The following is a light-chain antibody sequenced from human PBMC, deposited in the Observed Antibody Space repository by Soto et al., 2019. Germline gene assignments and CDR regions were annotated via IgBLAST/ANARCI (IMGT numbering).Light chain of an antibody. J-gene: IGLJ2*01. CDR3: SSYTSSSHS. V-gene: IGLV2-14*01. CDR1: SSDVGGYNY. CDR2: DVS. Sequence: QSALTQPASVSGSPGQSITISCTGTSSDVGGYNYVSWYQQHPGKAPKLMIYDVSNRPSGVSNRFSGSKSGNTASLTISGLQAEDEADYYCSSYTSSSHSFGGGTKVTVL.